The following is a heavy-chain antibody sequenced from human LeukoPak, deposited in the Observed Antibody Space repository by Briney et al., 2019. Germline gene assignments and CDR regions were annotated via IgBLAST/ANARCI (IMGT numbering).Heavy chain of an antibody. CDR2: IIPIFGTA. CDR3: ARRRLNTRGAFDI. Sequence: ASVKVSCKASGYTFTSYAISWVRQAPGQGLEWMGGIIPIFGTANYAQKFQGRVTITTDESTSTAYMELSSLRSEDTAVYYCARRRLNTRGAFDIWGQGTMVTVSS. J-gene: IGHJ3*02. D-gene: IGHD2-2*01. CDR1: GYTFTSYA. V-gene: IGHV1-69*05.